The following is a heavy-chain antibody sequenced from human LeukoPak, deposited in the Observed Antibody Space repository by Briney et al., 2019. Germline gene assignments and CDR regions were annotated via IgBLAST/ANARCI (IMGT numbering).Heavy chain of an antibody. D-gene: IGHD2-21*02. CDR2: INQGGSEK. Sequence: GGSLRLSGAASGFTFSSYWMHWVRHAPGKGLGWLANINQGGSEKYYVDSVKGRFTISRDNAKNSLFLQMNSLRAEDTAVYYCARDVGDLWGQGTLVTVSS. V-gene: IGHV3-7*01. J-gene: IGHJ4*02. CDR1: GFTFSSYW. CDR3: ARDVGDL.